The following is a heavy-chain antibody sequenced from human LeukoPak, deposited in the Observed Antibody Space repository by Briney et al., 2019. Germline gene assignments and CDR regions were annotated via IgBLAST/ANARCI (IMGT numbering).Heavy chain of an antibody. CDR3: AKAGSSKPYSSGWYGSWGDWFDP. D-gene: IGHD6-19*01. Sequence: GRSLRLSCAASGFTFDDYAMHWVRQAPGKGLEWVSGISWNSGSIGYADSVKGRFTISRDNAKNSLYLQMNSLRAEDTALYYCAKAGSSKPYSSGWYGSWGDWFDPWGQGTLVTVSS. V-gene: IGHV3-9*01. CDR2: ISWNSGSI. J-gene: IGHJ5*02. CDR1: GFTFDDYA.